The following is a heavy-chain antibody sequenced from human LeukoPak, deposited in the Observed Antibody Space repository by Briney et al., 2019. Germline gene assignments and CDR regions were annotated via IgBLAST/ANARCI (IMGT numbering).Heavy chain of an antibody. D-gene: IGHD3-3*01. Sequence: GGSLRLSCAASGFTFSSSWMAWVRQAPGKGLEWVGNIKEDGTAKNYVVSVRGRFTISRDNAKNSLYLQMNSLRAEDTAIYYCARLYDFWSGYYWAFDYWGQGTLVTVSS. V-gene: IGHV3-7*03. J-gene: IGHJ4*02. CDR2: IKEDGTAK. CDR3: ARLYDFWSGYYWAFDY. CDR1: GFTFSSSW.